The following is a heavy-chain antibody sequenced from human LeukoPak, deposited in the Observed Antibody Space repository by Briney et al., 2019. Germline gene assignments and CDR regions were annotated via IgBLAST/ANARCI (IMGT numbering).Heavy chain of an antibody. D-gene: IGHD6-13*01. CDR1: GFTFSSYA. V-gene: IGHV3-23*01. CDR3: AREQQLAPISPDY. J-gene: IGHJ4*02. Sequence: PGGSLRLSCAASGFTFSSYAMSWVRQTPERGLEWVSAITGSGGSAYYADSVKGRFTISRDNSKNTLYLQMNSLRAEDTAVYYCAREQQLAPISPDYWGQGTLVTVSS. CDR2: ITGSGGSA.